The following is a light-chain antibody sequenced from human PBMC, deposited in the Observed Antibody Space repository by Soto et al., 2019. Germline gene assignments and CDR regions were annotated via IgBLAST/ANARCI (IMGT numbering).Light chain of an antibody. CDR3: QSYDSSLSGSV. Sequence: QSVLTQPPSMSGAPGQRVTISCTGSSSNIGAGYDVHWYQQLPGTAPKLLIYGNSNRPSGVPDRFSGSKSGTSASLAITGLQAEDEADYYCQSYDSSLSGSVCGTGTKLTVL. CDR1: SSNIGAGYD. J-gene: IGLJ1*01. CDR2: GNS. V-gene: IGLV1-40*01.